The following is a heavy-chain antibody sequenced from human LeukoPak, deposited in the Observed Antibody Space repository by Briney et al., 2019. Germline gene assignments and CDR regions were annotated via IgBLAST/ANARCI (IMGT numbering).Heavy chain of an antibody. J-gene: IGHJ4*02. CDR1: GYTFTGYY. CDR2: INPDSGGP. D-gene: IGHD3-22*01. Sequence: ASVKVSCKASGYTFTGYYIHWARQAPGQGLEWMGWINPDSGGPNYAQKFQGRVTMTRDTSISTAYMELSRLRSDDTAVYYCARESRGILNYFDYWGQGTLVTVSS. V-gene: IGHV1-2*02. CDR3: ARESRGILNYFDY.